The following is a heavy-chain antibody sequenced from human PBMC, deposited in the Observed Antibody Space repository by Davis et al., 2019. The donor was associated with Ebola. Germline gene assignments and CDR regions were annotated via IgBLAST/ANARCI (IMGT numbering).Heavy chain of an antibody. V-gene: IGHV4-39*01. Sequence: SETLSLTCTVSGGSISSSSYYWGWIPQPPGKGLEWIGSIYYSGSTYYNPSLKSRVTISVDTSKNQFSLKLSSVTAADTAVYYCASHSSGWSNDAFDIWGQGTMVTVSS. D-gene: IGHD6-19*01. CDR1: GGSISSSSYY. J-gene: IGHJ3*02. CDR2: IYYSGST. CDR3: ASHSSGWSNDAFDI.